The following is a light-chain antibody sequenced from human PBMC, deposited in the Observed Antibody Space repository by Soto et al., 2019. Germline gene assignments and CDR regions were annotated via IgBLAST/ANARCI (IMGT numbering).Light chain of an antibody. CDR3: CSYAGTYTHYV. CDR1: SSDVGGYNF. V-gene: IGLV2-11*01. J-gene: IGLJ1*01. CDR2: DVF. Sequence: ALTQPRSVSGSPGQSVTISCTATSSDVGGYNFVSWYQHHPGKAPKLLIYDVFKRPSGVPDRFSGSKSGYTASLTISGLQAEDESEYYCCSYAGTYTHYVFGTGTKGTVL.